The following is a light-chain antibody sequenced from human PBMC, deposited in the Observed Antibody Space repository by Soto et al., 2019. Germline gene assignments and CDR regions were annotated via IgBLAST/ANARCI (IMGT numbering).Light chain of an antibody. CDR1: SSNLGDNA. V-gene: IGLV1-44*01. CDR2: SYD. CDR3: AAWDASLDGYV. Sequence: QSVLTQPPSASGTPGQRVTISCSTSSSNLGDNAVNWYQHVPGTAPKLLIYSYDQRPSGVPDRFSGSKSGTSASQAISGLQSEDEADYYCAAWDASLDGYVFGTGTKLTVL. J-gene: IGLJ1*01.